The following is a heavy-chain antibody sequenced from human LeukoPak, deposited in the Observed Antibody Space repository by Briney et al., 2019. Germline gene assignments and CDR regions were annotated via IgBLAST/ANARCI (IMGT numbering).Heavy chain of an antibody. CDR2: ISYDGSNK. D-gene: IGHD3-22*01. CDR3: AKEGYYYDSSGYNYYYGMDV. CDR1: GFTFSSYG. Sequence: GGSLRLSCAASGFTFSSYGMHWVRQAPGKGLEWVAVISYDGSNKYYADSVKGRFTISRDNYKNTLYLQMDSLRAEDTAVYYCAKEGYYYDSSGYNYYYGMDVWGQGTTVTVSS. J-gene: IGHJ6*02. V-gene: IGHV3-30*18.